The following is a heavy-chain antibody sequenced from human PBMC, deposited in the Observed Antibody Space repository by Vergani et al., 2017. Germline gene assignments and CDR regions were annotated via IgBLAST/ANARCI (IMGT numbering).Heavy chain of an antibody. Sequence: QVQLVESGGGVVQPGRSLRLSCAASGFTFSSYGMHWVRQAPGKGLEWVAVIWYDGSNKYYADSVKGRFTISRDNSKNTLYLQMNSLRAEDTAVYYCAKVLPIVVVPAARGYYYYGMDVWGQGTTVTVSS. CDR3: AKVLPIVVVPAARGYYYYGMDV. D-gene: IGHD2-2*01. V-gene: IGHV3-33*06. CDR2: IWYDGSNK. CDR1: GFTFSSYG. J-gene: IGHJ6*02.